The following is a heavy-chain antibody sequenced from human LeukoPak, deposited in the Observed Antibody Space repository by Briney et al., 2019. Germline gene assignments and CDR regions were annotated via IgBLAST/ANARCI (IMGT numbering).Heavy chain of an antibody. J-gene: IGHJ5*02. CDR2: IYTSGST. CDR3: ARAREEGHLNWFDP. CDR1: GYSISSGYY. V-gene: IGHV4-61*02. Sequence: SETLSLTCAVSGYSISSGYYWSWIRQPAGKGLEWIGRIYTSGSTNYNPSLKSRVTISVDTSKNQFSLKLSSVTAADTAVYYCARAREEGHLNWFDPWGQETLVTVSS.